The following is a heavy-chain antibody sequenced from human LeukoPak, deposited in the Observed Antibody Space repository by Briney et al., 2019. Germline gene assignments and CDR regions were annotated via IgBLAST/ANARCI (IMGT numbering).Heavy chain of an antibody. CDR3: AREGYDSSGYTQGFDY. CDR2: ISAYNGNT. CDR1: GYTFNAYG. D-gene: IGHD3-22*01. Sequence: ASVKVSCKASGYTFNAYGITWVRQAPGQGLEWMGWISAYNGNTNYAQKLQGRVTMTTDTSTSTAYMELRSLRSDDTAVYYCAREGYDSSGYTQGFDYWGQGTLVTVSS. V-gene: IGHV1-18*01. J-gene: IGHJ4*02.